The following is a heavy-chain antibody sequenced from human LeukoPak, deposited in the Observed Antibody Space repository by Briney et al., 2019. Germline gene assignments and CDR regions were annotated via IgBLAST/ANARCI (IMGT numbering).Heavy chain of an antibody. CDR3: ARGYYGDYVGYFDL. V-gene: IGHV3-30*04. CDR2: ISYDGSNK. J-gene: IGHJ2*01. D-gene: IGHD4-17*01. Sequence: GGSLRLSCAASGFTFSSYAMHWVRQAPGKGLEWVAVISYDGSNKYYADSVKGRFTISRDNSKNTLYLQMNSLRAEDTAVYYCARGYYGDYVGYFDLWGRGTLVTVSS. CDR1: GFTFSSYA.